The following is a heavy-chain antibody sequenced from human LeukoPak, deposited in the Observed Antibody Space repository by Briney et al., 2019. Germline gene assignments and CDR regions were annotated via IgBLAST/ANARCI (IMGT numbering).Heavy chain of an antibody. J-gene: IGHJ4*02. CDR1: GYTLTELS. D-gene: IGHD5-18*01. CDR3: ATSHSYGPWYFDY. V-gene: IGHV1-24*01. Sequence: ASVTVSCKVSGYTLTELSMHWVRQAPGKGLEWMGGFDPEDGETIYAQKFQGRVTVTEDTSTDTAYMELSSLRSEDTAVYYCATSHSYGPWYFDYWGQGTLVTVSS. CDR2: FDPEDGET.